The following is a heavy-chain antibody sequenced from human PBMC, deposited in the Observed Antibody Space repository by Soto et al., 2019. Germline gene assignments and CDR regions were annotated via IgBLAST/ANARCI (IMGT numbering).Heavy chain of an antibody. V-gene: IGHV4-30-2*01. CDR2: IYHSGST. Sequence: PSETVSLTCAVSGGSISSGGYSWSWIWQPPGKGLEWIGYIYHSGSTYYNPSLKSRVTISVDRSKNQFSLKLSSVTAADTSVYYCAREYSYGHMDVWRQGTTVTASS. CDR1: GGSISSGGYS. D-gene: IGHD5-18*01. CDR3: AREYSYGHMDV. J-gene: IGHJ6*02.